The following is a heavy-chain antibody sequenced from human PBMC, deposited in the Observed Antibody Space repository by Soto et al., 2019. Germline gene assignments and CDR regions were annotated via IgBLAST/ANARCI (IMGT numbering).Heavy chain of an antibody. CDR2: MYNSGST. CDR1: GGSISSYY. J-gene: IGHJ4*02. V-gene: IGHV4-59*08. D-gene: IGHD3-10*01. CDR3: ASMGYHYGSGSYPLDY. Sequence: QVQLQESGPGLVKPSETLSLTCTVSGGSISSYYWTWIRQPPGKGLEWIGFMYNSGSTHYNPSLTSRVTISLDTSKTQFSLNLRSVTAADTAVYYCASMGYHYGSGSYPLDYWGQGTLVTVSS.